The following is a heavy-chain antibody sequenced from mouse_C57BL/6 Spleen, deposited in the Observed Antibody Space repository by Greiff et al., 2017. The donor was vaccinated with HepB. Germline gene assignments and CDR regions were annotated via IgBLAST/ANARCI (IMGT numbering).Heavy chain of an antibody. J-gene: IGHJ3*01. CDR3: ARHRDYDGFAY. V-gene: IGHV5-6*01. D-gene: IGHD2-4*01. CDR1: GFTFSSYG. CDR2: ISSGGSYT. Sequence: EVHLVESGGDLVKPGGSLKLSCAASGFTFSSYGMSWVRQTPDKRLEWVATISSGGSYTYYPDSVKGRFTISRDNAKNTLYLQMSSLKSEDTAMYYCARHRDYDGFAYWGQGTLVTVSA.